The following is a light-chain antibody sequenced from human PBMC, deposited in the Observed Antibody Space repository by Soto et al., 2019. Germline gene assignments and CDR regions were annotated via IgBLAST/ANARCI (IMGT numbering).Light chain of an antibody. J-gene: IGKJ1*01. CDR3: QKYNSATWT. CDR1: QAISNY. V-gene: IGKV1-27*01. Sequence: DIQMTQSPSSLSASVGDRVTITCRASQAISNYLAWYQQKPGEVPNLLIYAASTLQSGVPSRFSGSGSGTDFTLTINSLQPEDVATYYCQKYNSATWTFGQGTKVEIK. CDR2: AAS.